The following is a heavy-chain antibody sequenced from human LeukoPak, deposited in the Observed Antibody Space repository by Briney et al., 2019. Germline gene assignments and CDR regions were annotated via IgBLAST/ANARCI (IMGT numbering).Heavy chain of an antibody. D-gene: IGHD5-12*01. J-gene: IGHJ4*02. CDR1: GGSISGYF. V-gene: IGHV4-4*07. Sequence: SETLSLTCTVSGGSISGYFWSWVRQPAGKGLEWIGRIYSSGGNNYNPSLKSRVTMSLDTSKNHLSLNLSSVTAADTAVYYCAREPTSGREPTSGRPLDYWGQGTLVTVSS. CDR2: IYSSGGN. CDR3: AREPTSGREPTSGRPLDY.